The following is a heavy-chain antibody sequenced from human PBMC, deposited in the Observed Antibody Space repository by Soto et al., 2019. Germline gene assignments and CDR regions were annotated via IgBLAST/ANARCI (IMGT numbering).Heavy chain of an antibody. J-gene: IGHJ5*02. CDR3: ARGGTSNHNYVVP. Sequence: PSETLSLTCTVSGSSLSYGGYYWSWLRQQPGKGLEWIGYVYFTGTTYYNPSLKSRLSLSVETSKNQFSLKLSSVTAADTAVYYCARGGTSNHNYVVPWGPGTLVTVFS. D-gene: IGHD1-1*01. CDR2: VYFTGTT. V-gene: IGHV4-31*03. CDR1: GSSLSYGGYY.